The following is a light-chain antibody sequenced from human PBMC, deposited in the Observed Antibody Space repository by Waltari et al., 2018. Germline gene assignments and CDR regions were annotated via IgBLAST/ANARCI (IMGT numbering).Light chain of an antibody. CDR1: QVLTRY. CDR3: QQSHSIPIT. CDR2: AAS. Sequence: DIQMPQSPSSLSASVGYSVTITCRASQVLTRYLHWYQQRPGKAPKLLIYAASTLENGVPSRFSGAGSGTDFTLTINGLQSEDFATYFCQQSHSIPITFGQGTRLDIK. J-gene: IGKJ5*01. V-gene: IGKV1-39*01.